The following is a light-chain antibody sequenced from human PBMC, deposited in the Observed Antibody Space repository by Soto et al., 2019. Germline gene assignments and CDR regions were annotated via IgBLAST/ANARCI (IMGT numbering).Light chain of an antibody. Sequence: EIVMTQSPATLSVSPGERATLSCRARQSVSANLAWYQQKPGQAPRLIIHGASTRATGTPARFSGSGSGTEFTLTISSLQSEDFAVYYCQQYNDWPWTFGQGTQVEIK. CDR3: QQYNDWPWT. CDR1: QSVSAN. CDR2: GAS. V-gene: IGKV3-15*01. J-gene: IGKJ1*01.